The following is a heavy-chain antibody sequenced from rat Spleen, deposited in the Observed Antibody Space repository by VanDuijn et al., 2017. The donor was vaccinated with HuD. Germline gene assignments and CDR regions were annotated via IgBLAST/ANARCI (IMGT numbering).Heavy chain of an antibody. D-gene: IGHD1-5*01. CDR1: GFTFSDYY. CDR2: ISPSGSST. Sequence: EVQLVESDGGLVQPGRSLKLSCAASGFTFSDYYMAWVRQAPTKGLEWVASISPSGSSTPYPDSVQGRFTISRDNAESTLYLQMDSLRSEDTATYYCTRHDNIGTANWFAYWGQGTLVTVSS. CDR3: TRHDNIGTANWFAY. V-gene: IGHV5-25*01. J-gene: IGHJ3*01.